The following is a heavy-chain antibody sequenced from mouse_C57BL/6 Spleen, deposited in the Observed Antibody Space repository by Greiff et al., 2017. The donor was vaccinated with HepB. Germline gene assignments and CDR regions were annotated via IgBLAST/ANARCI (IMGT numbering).Heavy chain of an antibody. J-gene: IGHJ1*03. V-gene: IGHV5-4*01. CDR3: ARDTDWYFDV. CDR1: GFTFSSYA. CDR2: ISDGGSYT. Sequence: EVQRVESGGGLVKPGGSLKLSCAASGFTFSSYAMSWVRQTPEKRLEWVATISDGGSYTYYPDNVKGRFTISRDNAKNTLYLQMSHLKSEDTAMYYCARDTDWYFDVWGTGTTVTVSS.